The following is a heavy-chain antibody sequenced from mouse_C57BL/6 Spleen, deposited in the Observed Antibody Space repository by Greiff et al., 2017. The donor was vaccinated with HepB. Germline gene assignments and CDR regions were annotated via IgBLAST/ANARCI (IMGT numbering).Heavy chain of an antibody. CDR1: GYTFTSYW. Sequence: QVQLKQPGAELVMPGASVKLSCKASGYTFTSYWMHWVKQRPGQGLEWIGEIDPSDSYTNYNQKFKGKSTLTVDKSSSTAYMQLSSLTSEDSAVYYCARSIYGSSYYYAMDYWGQGTSVTVSS. V-gene: IGHV1-69*01. J-gene: IGHJ4*01. CDR2: IDPSDSYT. D-gene: IGHD1-1*01. CDR3: ARSIYGSSYYYAMDY.